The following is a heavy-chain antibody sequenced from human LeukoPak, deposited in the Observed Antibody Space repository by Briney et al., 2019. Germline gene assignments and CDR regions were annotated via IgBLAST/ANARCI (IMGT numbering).Heavy chain of an antibody. CDR3: ARVEPLVPAEICSSTSCRAGDAFDI. CDR2: IYYSGST. D-gene: IGHD2-2*01. Sequence: SETLSLTCTVSGGSISSSSYYWGWIRQPPGKGLEWIGSIYYSGSTYYNPSLESRVTISVDTSKNQFSLKLSSVTAADTAVYYCARVEPLVPAEICSSTSCRAGDAFDIWGQGTMVTVSS. V-gene: IGHV4-39*01. J-gene: IGHJ3*02. CDR1: GGSISSSSYY.